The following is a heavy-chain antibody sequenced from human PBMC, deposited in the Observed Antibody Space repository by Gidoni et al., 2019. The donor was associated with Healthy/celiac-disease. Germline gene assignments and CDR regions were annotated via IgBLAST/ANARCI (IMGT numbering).Heavy chain of an antibody. CDR2: SYHSGST. CDR1: GGSISSSSYY. D-gene: IGHD3-10*01. CDR3: ARGYYYGSGSYYPFDY. V-gene: IGHV4-39*01. J-gene: IGHJ4*02. Sequence: QLQLPESGPGLAKPSETLSLTCTVSGGSISSSSYYWGWIRQPPGKGLEWIGSSYHSGSTYYTPSLKSRVTISVDTTKNQFSLKLSSVTAADTAVYYCARGYYYGSGSYYPFDYWGQGTLVTVSS.